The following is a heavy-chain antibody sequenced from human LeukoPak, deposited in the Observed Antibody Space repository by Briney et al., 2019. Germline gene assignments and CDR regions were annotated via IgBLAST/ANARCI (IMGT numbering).Heavy chain of an antibody. CDR1: GYTFTAFY. CDR2: INPNSGGT. V-gene: IGHV1-2*02. CDR3: ARGRQVTTGSVYY. D-gene: IGHD4-11*01. Sequence: ASVKVSCKASGYTFTAFYIHWVRQAPGQGLEWMGWINPNSGGTNYAQKFQGRVTMTRDTSISTAYMELSRLRSDDTAVYHCARGRQVTTGSVYYWGQGTLVTVSS. J-gene: IGHJ4*02.